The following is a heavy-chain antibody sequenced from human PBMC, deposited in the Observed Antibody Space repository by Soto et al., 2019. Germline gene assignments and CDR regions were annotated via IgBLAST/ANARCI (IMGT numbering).Heavy chain of an antibody. V-gene: IGHV4-30-2*01. CDR3: ARDWRGYSGYVNNWFDP. Sequence: SETLSLTCAVSGGSISSGGYSWSWIRQPPGKGLEWIGYIYHTGSTYYNPSLKSRVTISVDTSKNQFSLKLSSVTAADTAVYYCARDWRGYSGYVNNWFDPWGQGTLVTVSS. J-gene: IGHJ5*02. CDR2: IYHTGST. D-gene: IGHD5-12*01. CDR1: GGSISSGGYS.